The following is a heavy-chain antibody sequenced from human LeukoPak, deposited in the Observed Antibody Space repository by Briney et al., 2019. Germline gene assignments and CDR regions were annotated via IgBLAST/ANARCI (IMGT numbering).Heavy chain of an antibody. Sequence: GGSLRLSCAASGFTFSSYAMSWVRQAPGKGLEWVSAISYSGGTTYYADSVRGRFTISRDNSKNTLYFQMNSLRAEDTAVYYCARDRSLPYCSSTSCYDVNYYYGMDVWGQGTTVTVSS. CDR2: ISYSGGTT. J-gene: IGHJ6*02. D-gene: IGHD2-2*01. V-gene: IGHV3-23*01. CDR3: ARDRSLPYCSSTSCYDVNYYYGMDV. CDR1: GFTFSSYA.